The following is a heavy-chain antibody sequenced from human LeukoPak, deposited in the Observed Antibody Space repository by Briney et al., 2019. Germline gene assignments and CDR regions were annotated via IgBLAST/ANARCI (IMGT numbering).Heavy chain of an antibody. J-gene: IGHJ4*02. CDR2: ICANGVTE. Sequence: GRSLRLSCAASGFTFSAYGMHWVRQAPGKGLEWVAVICANGVTEHYADSVKGRFSISRDNSKSTLYLQMNSLTAEDTAIYYCARDASFYADDYWGQGTLDTVSS. D-gene: IGHD2-2*01. CDR3: ARDASFYADDY. V-gene: IGHV3-33*01. CDR1: GFTFSAYG.